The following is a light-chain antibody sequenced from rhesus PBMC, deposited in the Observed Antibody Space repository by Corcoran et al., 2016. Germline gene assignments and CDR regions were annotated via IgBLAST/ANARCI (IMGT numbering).Light chain of an antibody. CDR2: AVS. CDR3: QQHNSHPYS. J-gene: IGKJ2*01. V-gene: IGKV1-44*01. CDR1: QTISSY. Sequence: DIQMTQSPSSLSASVGDRVTITCRASQTISSYLAWYQQKPGKVPKLLIYAVSSLASGVPSRFSGSGSGTDFTLTISRLQPEDFATYYCQQHNSHPYSFGQGTKVEIK.